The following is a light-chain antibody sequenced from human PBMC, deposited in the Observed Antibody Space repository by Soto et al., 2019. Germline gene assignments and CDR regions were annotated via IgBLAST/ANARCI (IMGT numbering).Light chain of an antibody. CDR3: QHYNSYWT. CDR1: QSISIL. Sequence: DIQMTQSPSTLSASVGDRVTITCRASQSISILLAWYQQKPGKAPKLLIYNASSLESGVPSRFSGSGSGTEFTLTISRLQPDDFANYYCQHYNSYWTFGQGTKVEIK. J-gene: IGKJ1*01. V-gene: IGKV1-5*03. CDR2: NAS.